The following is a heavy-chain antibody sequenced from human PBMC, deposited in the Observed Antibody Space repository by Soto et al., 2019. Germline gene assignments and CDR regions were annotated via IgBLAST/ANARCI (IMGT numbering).Heavy chain of an antibody. Sequence: QVQLVDSGGGVVQPGRSLRLPCSASGFTFSSYGMHWVRQAPGKGLEWVAVISYDGSNKYYEDSVKGRFTITRDNSMTALYLQMTSLRAEDTAVYYCANDLSTYCCCDCYGFDYGGQGTLVTVSS. V-gene: IGHV3-30*18. CDR2: ISYDGSNK. CDR1: GFTFSSYG. CDR3: ANDLSTYCCCDCYGFDY. D-gene: IGHD2-21*02. J-gene: IGHJ4*02.